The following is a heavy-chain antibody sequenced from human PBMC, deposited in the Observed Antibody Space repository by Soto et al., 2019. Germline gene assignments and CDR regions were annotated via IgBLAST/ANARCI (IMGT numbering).Heavy chain of an antibody. CDR3: ARVPWGSLAFDI. J-gene: IGHJ3*02. V-gene: IGHV3-7*03. Sequence: GGSLRLSCAASGFTFSSYWMSWFRQAPGKGLEWVANIKQDGSEKYYVDSVKGRFSISRDNAKNSLYLQMNSLRAEDTAVYYCARVPWGSLAFDIWGQGTMVTVSS. CDR2: IKQDGSEK. CDR1: GFTFSSYW. D-gene: IGHD7-27*01.